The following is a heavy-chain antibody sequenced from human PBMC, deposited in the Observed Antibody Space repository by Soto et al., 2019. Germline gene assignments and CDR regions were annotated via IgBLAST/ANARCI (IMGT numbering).Heavy chain of an antibody. CDR3: ARSPTFLDRFDP. J-gene: IGHJ5*02. CDR1: GGSMSGYY. V-gene: IGHV4-59*01. CDR2: IYYSGST. D-gene: IGHD3-3*01. Sequence: SETLSLTCAVSGGSMSGYYWNWIRQPPGEGLQWIGNIYYSGSTNSNPSLKSRVTISVDTSKNHFSLKLNSVTAADTAVYYCARSPTFLDRFDPWGQGXLVTVPS.